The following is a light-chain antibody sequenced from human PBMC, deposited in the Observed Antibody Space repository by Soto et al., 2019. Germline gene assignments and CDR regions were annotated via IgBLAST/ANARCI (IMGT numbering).Light chain of an antibody. V-gene: IGKV3-20*01. CDR3: QQYGTSPLYT. J-gene: IGKJ2*01. Sequence: EIVLTQSPVTLSLSPGERATLSCRASESVSSSKLAWYQQKTGQAPRLLIYGTSSRATGIPDRFSGSGSGTDFTLTISRLEPEDFVVYYCQQYGTSPLYTFGQGTKLEIK. CDR1: ESVSSSK. CDR2: GTS.